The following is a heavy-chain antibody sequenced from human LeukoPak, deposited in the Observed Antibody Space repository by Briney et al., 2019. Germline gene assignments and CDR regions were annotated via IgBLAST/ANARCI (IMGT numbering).Heavy chain of an antibody. V-gene: IGHV4-34*01. CDR1: GGSFSGYY. Sequence: PSETLSLTCAVYGGSFSGYYWSWIRQPPGKGLEWIGEINHSGSTNYNPSLKSRVTTSVDTSKNQFSLKLSSVTAADTAVYYCARVRRRYCSSTSCSRREYFDYWGQGTLVTVSS. CDR3: ARVRRRYCSSTSCSRREYFDY. J-gene: IGHJ4*02. D-gene: IGHD2-2*01. CDR2: INHSGST.